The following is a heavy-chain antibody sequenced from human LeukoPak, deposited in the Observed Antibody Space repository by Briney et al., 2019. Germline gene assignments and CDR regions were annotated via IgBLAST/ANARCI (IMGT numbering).Heavy chain of an antibody. V-gene: IGHV1-2*02. J-gene: IGHJ6*02. CDR2: INPSSGGA. Sequence: ASVKVSCKASGYSFTGHYMHWVRQAPGQGLEWMGWINPSSGGANYAQKFQGRVTMTRDTSISTAYMELKSLRSDDTAVYYCARDYIERVGSYYNPRYYYGMDVWGQGTTVTVSS. D-gene: IGHD3-10*01. CDR1: GYSFTGHY. CDR3: ARDYIERVGSYYNPRYYYGMDV.